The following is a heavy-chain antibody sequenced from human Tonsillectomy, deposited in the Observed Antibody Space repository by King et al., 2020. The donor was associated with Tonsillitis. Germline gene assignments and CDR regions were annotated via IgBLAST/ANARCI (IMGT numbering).Heavy chain of an antibody. CDR3: AKDLYNDVDFRPASGDFDC. CDR1: GFSFSSYG. V-gene: IGHV3-30*02. Sequence: VQLVESGGGVVQPGGSLRLSCAATGFSFSSYGMHWVRQAPGTGLEWVAFIRHDGSNKYYADSVKGRFTISRDTYKNTLYLQMNSLRAEDTAIYYCAKDLYNDVDFRPASGDFDCWGQGTLVTVSS. J-gene: IGHJ4*02. D-gene: IGHD4-17*01. CDR2: IRHDGSNK.